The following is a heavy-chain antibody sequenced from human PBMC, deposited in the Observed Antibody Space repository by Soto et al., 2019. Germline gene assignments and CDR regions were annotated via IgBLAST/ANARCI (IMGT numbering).Heavy chain of an antibody. CDR3: AKGELATDYAISAFDI. D-gene: IGHD2-2*01. J-gene: IGHJ3*02. CDR2: ISGSGGST. CDR1: GFTFSSYA. V-gene: IGHV3-23*01. Sequence: GGSLRLSCAASGFTFSSYAMSWVRQAPGKGLEWVSAISGSGGSTYYADSVKGRFTISRDNSKNTLYLQMNSLRAEDTAVYYCAKGELATDYAISAFDIWGQGTMVTVSS.